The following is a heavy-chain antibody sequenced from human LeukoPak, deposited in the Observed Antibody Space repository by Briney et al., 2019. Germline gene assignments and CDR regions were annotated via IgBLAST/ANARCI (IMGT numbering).Heavy chain of an antibody. CDR3: AREVVDTAMDDWFDR. Sequence: SQTLCLTCTVSGGSISTGSYYRSWIRQPAGKGLEWIGRIYTSGSTNYNPSLKSRVTISVDTSKNQFSLKLSSVTAADTAVYYCAREVVDTAMDDWFDRWGQGTLVTVPS. CDR1: GGSISTGSYY. V-gene: IGHV4-61*02. D-gene: IGHD5-18*01. CDR2: IYTSGST. J-gene: IGHJ5*02.